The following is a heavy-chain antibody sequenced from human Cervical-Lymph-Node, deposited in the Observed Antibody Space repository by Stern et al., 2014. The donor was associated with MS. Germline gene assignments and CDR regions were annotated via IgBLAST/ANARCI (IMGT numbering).Heavy chain of an antibody. CDR3: THTVPPYNWNRYYSYYGMDV. J-gene: IGHJ6*02. CDR1: GFSLTTSGVG. CDR2: IYWNDDK. V-gene: IGHV2-5*01. Sequence: ESGPTLVKPTQTLTLTCTFSGFSLTTSGVGVHWIRQPPGKALEWLAIIYWNDDKRFSPSLESRLTITKDSSKNQVVLTMTNMDPVDTATYYCTHTVPPYNWNRYYSYYGMDVWGQGTTVTVSS. D-gene: IGHD1-20*01.